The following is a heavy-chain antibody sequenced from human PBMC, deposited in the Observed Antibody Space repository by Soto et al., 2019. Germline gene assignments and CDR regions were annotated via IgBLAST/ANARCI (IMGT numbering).Heavy chain of an antibody. CDR3: AKDRYDSWSGGMDV. D-gene: IGHD3-3*01. CDR2: ISYDGSNK. V-gene: IGHV3-30*18. J-gene: IGHJ6*02. CDR1: GFTFSDYG. Sequence: QVQLVESGGGVVQPGRSLRLSCAASGFTFSDYGMHWVRQAPGKGLEWVAVISYDGSNKYSADSVKGRFTISRDNSKNTLYLQMNSLRAEDTAVYYCAKDRYDSWSGGMDVWGQGTTVTASS.